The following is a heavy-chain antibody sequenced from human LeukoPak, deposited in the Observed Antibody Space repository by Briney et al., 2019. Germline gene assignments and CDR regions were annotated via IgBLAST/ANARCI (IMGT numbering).Heavy chain of an antibody. V-gene: IGHV3-23*01. CDR3: AKDRFPSGTRGYSYGVFDY. Sequence: GSLRLSCAASGFTFSSYAMSWVRQAPGKGLEWVSAISGSGGSTYYADSVKGRFTISRDNSKNTLYLQMNSLRAEDTAVYYCAKDRFPSGTRGYSYGVFDYWGQGTLVTVSS. J-gene: IGHJ4*02. CDR1: GFTFSSYA. CDR2: ISGSGGST. D-gene: IGHD5-18*01.